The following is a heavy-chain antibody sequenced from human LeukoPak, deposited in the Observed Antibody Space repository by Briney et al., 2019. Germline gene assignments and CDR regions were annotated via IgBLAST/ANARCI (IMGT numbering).Heavy chain of an antibody. D-gene: IGHD2-2*01. CDR3: IVVLVPAAFWHFDV. J-gene: IGHJ2*01. CDR1: GFTFTWHG. Sequence: GPSLRLSCAASGFTFTWHGFHWVRQAPGKGLEWVAVIGPDGSQKYYADSVKGRFAISRDNSRNTLYLQMDSLRSEDTAVYYCIVVLVPAAFWHFDVWGRGTLVTVSS. CDR2: IGPDGSQK. V-gene: IGHV3-33*01.